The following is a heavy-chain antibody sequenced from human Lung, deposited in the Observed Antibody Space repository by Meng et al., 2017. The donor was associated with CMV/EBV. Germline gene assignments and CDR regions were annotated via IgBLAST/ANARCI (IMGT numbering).Heavy chain of an antibody. CDR1: GFTFSSYS. Sequence: GGSLRLXXAASGFTFSSYSMNWVRQAPGKGLEWVSSISSSSSYIYYADSVKGRFTISRDNAKNSLYLQMNSLRAEDTAVYYCARDNRTSIAAAGTVDYWGQGXLVTVSS. J-gene: IGHJ4*02. V-gene: IGHV3-21*01. CDR3: ARDNRTSIAAAGTVDY. CDR2: ISSSSSYI. D-gene: IGHD6-13*01.